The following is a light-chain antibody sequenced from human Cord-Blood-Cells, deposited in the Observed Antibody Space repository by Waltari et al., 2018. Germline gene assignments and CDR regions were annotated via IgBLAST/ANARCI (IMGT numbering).Light chain of an antibody. CDR2: AAS. CDR1: QSISSY. V-gene: IGKV1-39*01. CDR3: QQIYSTPFT. J-gene: IGKJ3*01. Sequence: DIQITHSPSSLSASVGDRVTITCRANQSISSYLNWYQQKPGKAPKLLIYAASSLQSGVPSRFSGSGSGTDFTLTISSLQPEDFATYYCQQIYSTPFTFGPGTKVDIK.